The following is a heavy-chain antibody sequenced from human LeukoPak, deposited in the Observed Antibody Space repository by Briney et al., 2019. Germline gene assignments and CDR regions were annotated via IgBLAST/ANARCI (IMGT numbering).Heavy chain of an antibody. Sequence: ETLSLTCTVSGGSISSYYWSWIRQPAGKGLEWIGRIYTSGSTNYNPSLKSRVTMSVDTSKNQFSLKLSSVTAADTAVYYCARALTVTTFYYYYGMGVWGQGTTVTVSS. CDR3: ARALTVTTFYYYYGMGV. J-gene: IGHJ6*02. CDR1: GGSISSYY. V-gene: IGHV4-4*07. D-gene: IGHD4-17*01. CDR2: IYTSGST.